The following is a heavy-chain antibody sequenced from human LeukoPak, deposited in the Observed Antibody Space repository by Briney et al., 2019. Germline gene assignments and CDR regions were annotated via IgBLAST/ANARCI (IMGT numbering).Heavy chain of an antibody. Sequence: ASVKVSCKVSGYTLTELSMHWVRQAPGKGLEWMGGFDPVDGETIYAQKFQGRVTMTEDTSTDTAYMELSSLRSEDTAVYYCATYPSPEYSSSSHYWGQGTLVTVSS. D-gene: IGHD6-6*01. V-gene: IGHV1-24*01. CDR2: FDPVDGET. CDR3: ATYPSPEYSSSSHY. J-gene: IGHJ4*02. CDR1: GYTLTELS.